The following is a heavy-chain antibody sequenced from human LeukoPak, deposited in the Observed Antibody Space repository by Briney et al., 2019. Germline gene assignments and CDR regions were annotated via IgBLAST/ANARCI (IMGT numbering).Heavy chain of an antibody. J-gene: IGHJ2*01. V-gene: IGHV3-9*01. Sequence: GGSLRLSCAASGFTFDDYAMHWVRQAPGKGLEWVSGISWNSGSIGYADSVKGRFTISRDNAKNSLYLQMSSLRAEDTAVYYCARDGPYSNYVYWYFDLWGRGTLVTVSS. D-gene: IGHD4-11*01. CDR1: GFTFDDYA. CDR3: ARDGPYSNYVYWYFDL. CDR2: ISWNSGSI.